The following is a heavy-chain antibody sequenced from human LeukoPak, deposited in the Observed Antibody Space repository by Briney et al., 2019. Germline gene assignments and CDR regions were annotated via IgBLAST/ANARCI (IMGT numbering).Heavy chain of an antibody. CDR3: ARGLQRITGTTWFDP. D-gene: IGHD1-7*01. Sequence: ASVKVSCKASGYTFTSYGISWVRQAPGQGLEWMGWISAYNGNTNYAQKLQGRVTMTTDTSTSTAYMELRSLRSDDTAVYYCARGLQRITGTTWFDPWGLGTLVTVSS. CDR2: ISAYNGNT. CDR1: GYTFTSYG. J-gene: IGHJ5*02. V-gene: IGHV1-18*01.